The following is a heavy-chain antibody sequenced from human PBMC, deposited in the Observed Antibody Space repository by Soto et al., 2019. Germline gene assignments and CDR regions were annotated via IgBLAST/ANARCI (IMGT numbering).Heavy chain of an antibody. J-gene: IGHJ6*02. CDR2: INAGNGNT. CDR3: ARGPWSSSSGPYGMDV. D-gene: IGHD6-6*01. V-gene: IGHV1-3*01. Sequence: ASVKVSCKASGYTFTSYAMHWLRQAPGQRLEWMGWINAGNGNTKYSQKFQGRVTITRDTSASTAYMELSSLRSEDTAVYYCARGPWSSSSGPYGMDVWGQGTTVTVSS. CDR1: GYTFTSYA.